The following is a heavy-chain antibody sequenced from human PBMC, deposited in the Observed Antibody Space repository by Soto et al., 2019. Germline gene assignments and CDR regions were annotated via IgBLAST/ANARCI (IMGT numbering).Heavy chain of an antibody. CDR2: VYHTGRT. J-gene: IGHJ4*02. CDR3: ARLTGLGVVSPYFDY. V-gene: IGHV4-4*02. CDR1: GGSISSSNW. D-gene: IGHD2-8*02. Sequence: SETLSLTCAVSGGSISSSNWLSWVRQPPGKGLEWIGEVYHTGRTNYNPSLKSRVTISIDTSRNLFSLRLNSVTAADTAVYYCARLTGLGVVSPYFDYWGQGTLVTVS.